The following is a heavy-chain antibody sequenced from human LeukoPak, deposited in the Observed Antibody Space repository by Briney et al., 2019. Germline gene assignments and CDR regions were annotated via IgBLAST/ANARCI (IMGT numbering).Heavy chain of an antibody. D-gene: IGHD1-26*01. J-gene: IGHJ4*02. CDR1: GFTFSSYE. CDR2: ISTRGDSM. CDR3: ARGSGFVFDY. Sequence: PGGSLRLSCVASGFTFSSYEVNWVSQAPGKGLEWVSYISTRGDSMYYADSVKGRFTISRDNVKNSLFLQMNSLRAEDTAVYYCARGSGFVFDYWGQGTLVTVSA. V-gene: IGHV3-48*03.